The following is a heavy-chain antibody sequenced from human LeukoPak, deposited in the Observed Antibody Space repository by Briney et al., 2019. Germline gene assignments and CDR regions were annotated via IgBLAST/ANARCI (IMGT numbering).Heavy chain of an antibody. V-gene: IGHV3-30*04. J-gene: IGHJ4*02. Sequence: PGGSLRLSCAASGFTFSSYVMHWVRQAPGKGLEWVAIISYDGSNEYYADSVKGRFTISRDNSKNTLYLQMNSLRAEDTAVYYCARGSEYNYAFTGRERTKSRLDYWGQGTLVTVSS. CDR3: ARGSEYNYAFTGRERTKSRLDY. CDR1: GFTFSSYV. D-gene: IGHD3-16*01. CDR2: ISYDGSNE.